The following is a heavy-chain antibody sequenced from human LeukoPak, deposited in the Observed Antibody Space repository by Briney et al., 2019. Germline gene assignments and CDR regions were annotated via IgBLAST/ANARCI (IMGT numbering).Heavy chain of an antibody. D-gene: IGHD3-3*01. J-gene: IGHJ4*02. CDR2: IYYSGST. V-gene: IGHV4-4*02. Sequence: SGTLSLTCAVSGGSISSSNWWSWVRQPPGKGLEWIGSIYYSGSTYYNPSLKSRVTISVDTSKNQFSLKLSSVTAADTAVYYCARHVTIFGVVTTPYYFDYWGQGTLVTVSS. CDR3: ARHVTIFGVVTTPYYFDY. CDR1: GGSISSSNW.